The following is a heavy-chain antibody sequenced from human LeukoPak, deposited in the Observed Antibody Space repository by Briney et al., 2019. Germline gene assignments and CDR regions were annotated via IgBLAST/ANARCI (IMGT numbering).Heavy chain of an antibody. CDR1: GFIFSNYV. Sequence: GGSLRLSCTASGFIFSNYVMHWVRQAPGKGLEWVALSLYDGTKEYYADSVKGRFTISRDNSKNTLYLQMNSLRAEDTAVYYCARAGDTAYGSSWLDYWGQGTLVTVSS. V-gene: IGHV3-30*03. CDR2: SLYDGTKE. D-gene: IGHD6-13*01. J-gene: IGHJ4*02. CDR3: ARAGDTAYGSSWLDY.